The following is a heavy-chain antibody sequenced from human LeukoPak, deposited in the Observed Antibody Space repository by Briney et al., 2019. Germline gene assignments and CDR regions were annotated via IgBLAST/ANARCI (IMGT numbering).Heavy chain of an antibody. V-gene: IGHV3-11*04. CDR3: AKGQYNWNEDYFDY. CDR2: ISSSGGTI. Sequence: PGGSLRLSCAASGFTFSDYYMSWIRQAPGKGLEWVSYISSSGGTIYYADSVKGRFTISRDNPKNSLYLQMNSLRAEDTAVYYCAKGQYNWNEDYFDYWGQGTLVTVSS. J-gene: IGHJ4*02. D-gene: IGHD1-20*01. CDR1: GFTFSDYY.